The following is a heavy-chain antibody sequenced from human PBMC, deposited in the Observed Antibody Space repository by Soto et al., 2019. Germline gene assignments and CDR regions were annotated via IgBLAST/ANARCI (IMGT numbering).Heavy chain of an antibody. CDR2: IKQDGSEK. D-gene: IGHD6-19*01. CDR3: ASPIAVAGYYFDY. J-gene: IGHJ4*02. CDR1: GFTFSSYW. Sequence: GGSLRLSCAASGFTFSSYWMSWVRQAPGKGLEWVANIKQDGSEKYYVDSVKGRFTISRDNAKNSLYLQMNSLRAEDTAVYYCASPIAVAGYYFDYWGQGTLVTVSS. V-gene: IGHV3-7*01.